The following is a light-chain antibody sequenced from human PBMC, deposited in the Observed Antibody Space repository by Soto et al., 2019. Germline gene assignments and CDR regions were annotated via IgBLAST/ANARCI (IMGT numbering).Light chain of an antibody. Sequence: DTVLTQSPGTLSLSPWERATLSCRASQTINNNVAWYQLKDGQVPRLVIYGASTRATDIPDRFSGSGSGTDFTLTISRLEPVDFAVYYCQSYGTSPPITFGGGTKVDIK. V-gene: IGKV3-20*01. CDR3: QSYGTSPPIT. J-gene: IGKJ4*01. CDR2: GAS. CDR1: QTINNN.